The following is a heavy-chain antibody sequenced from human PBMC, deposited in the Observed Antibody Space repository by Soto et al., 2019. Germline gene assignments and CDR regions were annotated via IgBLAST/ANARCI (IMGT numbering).Heavy chain of an antibody. D-gene: IGHD2-2*01. CDR2: IGTAADT. Sequence: EVQLVESGGDLVQPGGSLRLSCAASGFTFTAYDMHWVRQATGKGLEWVSAIGTAADTYYPSSVKGRFTISRENAKNSLYLQMDSLRAGDTAVYYCARGWHCSTTDCRDNGYFDLWGRGTLVTVSS. V-gene: IGHV3-13*01. CDR1: GFTFTAYD. CDR3: ARGWHCSTTDCRDNGYFDL. J-gene: IGHJ2*01.